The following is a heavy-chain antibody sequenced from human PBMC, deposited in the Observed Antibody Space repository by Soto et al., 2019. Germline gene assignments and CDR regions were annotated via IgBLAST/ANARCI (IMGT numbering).Heavy chain of an antibody. J-gene: IGHJ3*02. CDR1: GYTFTSYA. Sequence: VASVKVSCKDSGYTFTSYAMHWVRQAPGQRLELMGWINAGNGNTKYSQKFQGRVTSTRDTSASTAYMELSSLRSEDTAVYYCASSPTRICGSYGAFDIWGQRTMVTV. D-gene: IGHD1-26*01. CDR2: INAGNGNT. CDR3: ASSPTRICGSYGAFDI. V-gene: IGHV1-3*01.